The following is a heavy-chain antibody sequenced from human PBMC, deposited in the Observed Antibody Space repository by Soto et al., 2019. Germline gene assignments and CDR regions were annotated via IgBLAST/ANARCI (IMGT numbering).Heavy chain of an antibody. J-gene: IGHJ6*03. Sequence: QVQLVQSGAEVKKPGASVKVSCKASGYTFTSYGISWVRQAPGQGLEWMGWVSAYNGNTNYAQKLQGRVTMTTDTSTSTAYMELRSLRSDDTAVYYCARDRRNGYGSGPYYMDVWGKGTTVTVSS. CDR3: ARDRRNGYGSGPYYMDV. CDR2: VSAYNGNT. CDR1: GYTFTSYG. D-gene: IGHD3-10*01. V-gene: IGHV1-18*01.